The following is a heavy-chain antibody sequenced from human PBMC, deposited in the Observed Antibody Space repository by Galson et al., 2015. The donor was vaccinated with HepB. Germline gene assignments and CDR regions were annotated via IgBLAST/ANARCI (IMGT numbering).Heavy chain of an antibody. D-gene: IGHD1-26*01. CDR3: ASEGGGTYSA. V-gene: IGHV1-2*02. CDR2: INPNSGGT. J-gene: IGHJ5*02. Sequence: SVKVSCKASGYTFTAYYLHWVRQAPGQGLEWMGWINPNSGGTNYAQKFQGRVTMTRDTSISTAYMEVSRLTSDDTAVYYCASEGGGTYSAWGQGTLVTVSS. CDR1: GYTFTAYY.